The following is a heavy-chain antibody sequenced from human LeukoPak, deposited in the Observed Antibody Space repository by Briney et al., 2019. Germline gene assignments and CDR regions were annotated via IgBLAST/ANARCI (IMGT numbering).Heavy chain of an antibody. V-gene: IGHV3-21*01. CDR1: GFTFSSYC. CDR3: ARSKIDY. D-gene: IGHD4-11*01. J-gene: IGHJ4*02. Sequence: GGSLRLSCAASGFTFSSYCMNWVRQAPGKGLEWVSSISSSTSYIYYADSVKGRFTISRDNAKNSLDLQMNSLRADDTAIYYCARSKIDYWGQGTLVTVSS. CDR2: ISSSTSYI.